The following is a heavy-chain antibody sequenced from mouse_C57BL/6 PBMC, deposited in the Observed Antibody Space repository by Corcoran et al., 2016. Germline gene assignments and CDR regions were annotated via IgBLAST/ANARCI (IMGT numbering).Heavy chain of an antibody. J-gene: IGHJ3*01. CDR3: ARGELTWDLFAY. V-gene: IGHV9-3*01. CDR2: INTYSGVP. Sequence: QIQLVQSGPELKKPGETVKISCKASGYTFTTYGMSWVKQAPGKGLKWMGWINTYSGVPTYADDFKGRFAFSLETSASTAYLQINNLKNEDTATYFCARGELTWDLFAYGCQGTLVTVSA. CDR1: GYTFTTYG. D-gene: IGHD4-1*01.